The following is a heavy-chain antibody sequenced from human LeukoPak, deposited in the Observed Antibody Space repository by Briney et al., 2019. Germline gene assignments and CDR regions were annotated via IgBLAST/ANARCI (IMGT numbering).Heavy chain of an antibody. CDR1: GYSFTSYW. V-gene: IGHV5-51*01. Sequence: GGSLKISCKGSGYSFTSYWIGWVRRMPGKGLEWMGIIYPGDSDTRYSPSFQGQVTISADKSISTAYPQWSSLKASDTAMYYCARHYPPLEQMALDYWGQGTLVTVSS. D-gene: IGHD5-24*01. CDR2: IYPGDSDT. J-gene: IGHJ4*02. CDR3: ARHYPPLEQMALDY.